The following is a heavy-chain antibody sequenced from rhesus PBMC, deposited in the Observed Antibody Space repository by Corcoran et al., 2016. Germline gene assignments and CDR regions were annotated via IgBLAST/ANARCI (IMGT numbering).Heavy chain of an antibody. J-gene: IGHJ4*01. V-gene: IGHV3S5*01. Sequence: EVQLVETGGGLVQPGGSLKLSCVASGFIFSNYDLIWVRQAPGKGLEWVSGITRGGGNTYYAEHVKGRFTISRDNSQNTLSLQMNNLRAEDTAVYYCATETVVTTGSLSYWGQGVLVTVSS. CDR1: GFIFSNYD. D-gene: IGHD4-23*01. CDR3: ATETVVTTGSLSY. CDR2: ITRGGGNT.